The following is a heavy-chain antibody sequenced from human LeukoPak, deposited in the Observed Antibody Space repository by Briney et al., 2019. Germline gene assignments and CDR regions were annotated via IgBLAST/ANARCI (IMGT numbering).Heavy chain of an antibody. J-gene: IGHJ5*02. CDR2: TRFDDSYK. D-gene: IGHD1-1*01. CDR3: AKSSAGITWFDP. CDR1: GFSFSSSG. Sequence: PGGSLRLSCAASGFSFSSSGMHWVRRAPGKGPGWVAFTRFDDSYKAYGDSVKGRFTISRDNSKNTLYLQMDSLRSDDTAVYYCAKSSAGITWFDPWGQGTLVTVSS. V-gene: IGHV3-30*02.